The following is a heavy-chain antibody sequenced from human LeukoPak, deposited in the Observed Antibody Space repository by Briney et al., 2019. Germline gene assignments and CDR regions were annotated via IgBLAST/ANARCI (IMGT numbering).Heavy chain of an antibody. D-gene: IGHD5-18*01. CDR1: GFTFSTYE. CDR3: ARDHHPFTA. V-gene: IGHV3-48*03. J-gene: IGHJ4*02. Sequence: GGSLRLSCAASGFTFSTYEMNWVRQAPGKGLEWVSYISSSGTTIYYADSVKGRFTISRDNAKNSLYLQMNSLRAEDTAVYYCARDHHPFTAWGQGILVTVSS. CDR2: ISSSGTTI.